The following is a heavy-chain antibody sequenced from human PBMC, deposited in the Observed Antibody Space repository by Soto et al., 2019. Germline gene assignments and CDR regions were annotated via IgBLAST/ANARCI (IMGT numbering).Heavy chain of an antibody. V-gene: IGHV3-7*05. J-gene: IGHJ5*02. D-gene: IGHD6-19*01. CDR1: GFTFSSYW. Sequence: EVQLVDSGGRLVQPGGSLRLSCAASGFTFSSYWMSWVRKAPGKGLECVASIKEDGSEKYYVDSVKGRFTISRDDAKNSLYLQMNVLRVEDTAVYYCTRNLGWGWFDPWGQGTLVTVSS. CDR2: IKEDGSEK. CDR3: TRNLGWGWFDP.